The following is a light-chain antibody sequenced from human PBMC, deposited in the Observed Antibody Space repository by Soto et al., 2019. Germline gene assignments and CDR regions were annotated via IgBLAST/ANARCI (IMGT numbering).Light chain of an antibody. J-gene: IGLJ2*01. Sequence: QSVLTQPPSVSAAPGQQVTISCSGSNSNIGHGYVCWYQQLPGTAPRLLIYDNNERPSGIPDRFSGSQSGTTATLGITGLQTGDEADYYCETWDSSLKSVVFGGGTKLTVL. CDR3: ETWDSSLKSVV. V-gene: IGLV1-51*01. CDR2: DNN. CDR1: NSNIGHGY.